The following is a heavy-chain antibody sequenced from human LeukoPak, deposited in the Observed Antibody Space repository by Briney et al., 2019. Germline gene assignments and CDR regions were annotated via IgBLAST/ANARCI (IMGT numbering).Heavy chain of an antibody. J-gene: IGHJ5*02. D-gene: IGHD4-17*01. Sequence: SETLSLTCTVSGDSISSSNYYWGWLRQPPGKGLEWIGEIFHSGSTTYDPSLMSRVTISVDTSKNQFSLKLSSVTAADTAVYYCGRRVSWGDYVPTLEVDPWGQGTLVTVSS. V-gene: IGHV4-39*07. CDR3: GRRVSWGDYVPTLEVDP. CDR1: GDSISSSNYY. CDR2: IFHSGST.